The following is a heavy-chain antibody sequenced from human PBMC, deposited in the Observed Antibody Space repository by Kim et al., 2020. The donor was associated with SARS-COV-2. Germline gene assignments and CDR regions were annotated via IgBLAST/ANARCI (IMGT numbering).Heavy chain of an antibody. CDR3: ANTFPAYSSGRTFDY. D-gene: IGHD6-19*01. V-gene: IGHV4-4*02. J-gene: IGHJ4*02. CDR1: GGSISSSNW. CDR2: IYHSGST. Sequence: SETLSLTCAVSGGSISSSNWWRWVRQPPGKGLEWIGEIYHSGSTNYNPPRKSRVYISVDQSKNQFSLKLSSVTAADTAVYYCANTFPAYSSGRTFDYWGQGTLVTVSS.